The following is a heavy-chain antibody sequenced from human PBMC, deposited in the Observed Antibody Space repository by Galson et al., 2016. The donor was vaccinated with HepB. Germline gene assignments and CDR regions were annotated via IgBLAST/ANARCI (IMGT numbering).Heavy chain of an antibody. Sequence: SLRLSCAASGFIFDDHAMHWVRQVPGKGLEWVSGISWNSNNIDYADSVKGRFTISRDNAKNSVYLQMNSLRAEDTAVYYCARDIGYSSDHWGQGSLVTVS. V-gene: IGHV3-9*01. J-gene: IGHJ4*02. CDR1: GFIFDDHA. CDR2: ISWNSNNI. CDR3: ARDIGYSSDH. D-gene: IGHD5-18*01.